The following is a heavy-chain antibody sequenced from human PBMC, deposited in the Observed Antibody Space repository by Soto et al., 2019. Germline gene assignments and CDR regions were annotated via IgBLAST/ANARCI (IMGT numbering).Heavy chain of an antibody. D-gene: IGHD2-2*01. J-gene: IGHJ6*03. CDR1: GFTFSNNW. CDR3: ARDSAYCRSTSCYLSYYYYMDV. V-gene: IGHV3-7*01. Sequence: EVQVVESGGGLVQPGGSLRLSFSASGFTFSNNWMTWVRQAPGKGLEWVANIKQDGSEKYYVDSVKGRFTLSRDNAKNSLYLQMNSLRAEDTAVYYCARDSAYCRSTSCYLSYYYYMDVWGKGTTVTVSS. CDR2: IKQDGSEK.